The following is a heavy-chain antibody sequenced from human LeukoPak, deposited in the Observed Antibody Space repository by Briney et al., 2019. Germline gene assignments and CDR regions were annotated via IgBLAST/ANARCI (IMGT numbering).Heavy chain of an antibody. V-gene: IGHV1-46*01. CDR1: GYTFTSYY. CDR3: ARSQYDILTGWRFDP. CDR2: INPSGGST. Sequence: GASVKVSCRASGYTFTSYYMHWVRQAPGQGLEWMGIINPSGGSTSYAQKFQGRVTMTRDTSTSTVYMELRSLRSDDTAVYYCARSQYDILTGWRFDPWGQGTLVTVSS. J-gene: IGHJ5*02. D-gene: IGHD3-9*01.